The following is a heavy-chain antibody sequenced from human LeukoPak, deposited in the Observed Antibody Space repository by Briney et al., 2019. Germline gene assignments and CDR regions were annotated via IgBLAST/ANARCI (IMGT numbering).Heavy chain of an antibody. Sequence: GGSLRLSCAASGFTFSSFPMTWVRQAPGKGLEWVSTVSGRAGRTDYADSVKGRFTISRDNLQNTLYLQMNGLRAEDTAVYYCAKNRGHCVDGVCHNYYYMDVWGRGTTVTVSS. CDR3: AKNRGHCVDGVCHNYYYMDV. CDR2: VSGRAGRT. CDR1: GFTFSSFP. J-gene: IGHJ6*03. V-gene: IGHV3-23*01. D-gene: IGHD2-8*02.